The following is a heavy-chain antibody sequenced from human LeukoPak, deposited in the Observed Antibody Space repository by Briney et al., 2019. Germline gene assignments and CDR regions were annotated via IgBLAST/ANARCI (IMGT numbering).Heavy chain of an antibody. Sequence: GGSLRLSCAASGFTFDDYAMHWVRQAPGKGPEWVSGISWNSGSIGYADSVKGRFTISRDNAKNSLYLQMNSLRAEDTAVYFCARGGGLDVWGQGATVTVSS. CDR2: ISWNSGSI. CDR3: ARGGGLDV. V-gene: IGHV3-9*01. D-gene: IGHD3-16*01. J-gene: IGHJ6*02. CDR1: GFTFDDYA.